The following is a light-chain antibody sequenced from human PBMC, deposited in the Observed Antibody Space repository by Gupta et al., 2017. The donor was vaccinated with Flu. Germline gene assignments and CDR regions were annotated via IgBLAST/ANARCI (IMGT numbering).Light chain of an antibody. V-gene: IGLV2-8*01. J-gene: IGLJ3*02. CDR3: FSHAGNFNLM. Sequence: SVTISCTGRSSDGGAYNSVACYQQAPATPHILVMKEVTKRPAGVPDRASASKSGTTASPTVSGLQAEDEAVDYCFSHAGNFNLMFGGGTKLTVL. CDR1: SSDGGAYNS. CDR2: EVT.